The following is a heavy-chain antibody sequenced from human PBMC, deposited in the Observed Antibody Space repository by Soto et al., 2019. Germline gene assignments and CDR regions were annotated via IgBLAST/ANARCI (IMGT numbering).Heavy chain of an antibody. D-gene: IGHD6-13*01. CDR1: GGSISSYY. V-gene: IGHV4-59*01. CDR3: ARDGIAAAGTWTNAFDI. Sequence: SETLSLTCTVSGGSISSYYWSWIRQPPGKGLEWIGYIYYSGSTNYNPSLKSRVTISVDTSKNQFSLKLSSVTAADTAVYYCARDGIAAAGTWTNAFDIWGQGTMVTVSS. J-gene: IGHJ3*02. CDR2: IYYSGST.